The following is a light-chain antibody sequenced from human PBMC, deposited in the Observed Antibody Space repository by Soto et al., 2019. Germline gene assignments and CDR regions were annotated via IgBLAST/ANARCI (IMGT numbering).Light chain of an antibody. CDR2: YDD. CDR3: AAWDDSLNGYV. V-gene: IGLV1-36*01. J-gene: IGLJ1*01. CDR1: SSNIGNNA. Sequence: QSVLTQPPSVSEAPRQRVTISCSGSSSNIGNNAVNWYQQLPGKAPKLLIYYDDLLPSGVSDRFSGSKSGTSASLAISGLQSEDEADYYCAAWDDSLNGYVFGPGTKDTDL.